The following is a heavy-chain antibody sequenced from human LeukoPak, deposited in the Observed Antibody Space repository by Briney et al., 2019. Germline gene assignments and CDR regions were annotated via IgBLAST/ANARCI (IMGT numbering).Heavy chain of an antibody. CDR3: AKDFVVVPGLVNYFDY. CDR2: IRNDGRNK. CDR1: GFTFSSYG. J-gene: IGHJ4*02. Sequence: TGGSLRLSCGAPGFTFSSYGMHWVRQAPGKGLEWVAFIRNDGRNKYYADSVKGRFTISRDNSKNTLYLRMKSLRAEDTAVYYCAKDFVVVPGLVNYFDYWGQGTLVTVSS. D-gene: IGHD2-2*01. V-gene: IGHV3-30*02.